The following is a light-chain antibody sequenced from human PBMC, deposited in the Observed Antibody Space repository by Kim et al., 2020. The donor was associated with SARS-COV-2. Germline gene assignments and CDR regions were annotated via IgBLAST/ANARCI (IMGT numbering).Light chain of an antibody. CDR2: EVT. V-gene: IGLV2-23*02. CDR1: SYDIGSYNL. J-gene: IGLJ2*01. CDR3: CSYAGTITYVV. Sequence: QSITISCFGTSYDIGSYNLVSWYQQLPGKAPKLIIYEVTKRPSGVSDRFSGSKSGNTASLTISGLQGEDEGDYDCCSYAGTITYVVFGGGTQLTVL.